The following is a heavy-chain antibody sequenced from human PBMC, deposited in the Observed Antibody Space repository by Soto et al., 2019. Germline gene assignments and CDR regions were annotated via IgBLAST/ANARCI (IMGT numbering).Heavy chain of an antibody. CDR1: GFTFSSYA. Sequence: QVPLVESGGGVVQPGRSLRLSCAASGFTFSSYAMHWVRQAPGKGLEWVAVISYDGSNKYYADSVKGRFTISRDNSKNTLYLQMNSLRAEDTAVYYCARGGSGWGQGTLVTVSS. CDR2: ISYDGSNK. J-gene: IGHJ4*02. CDR3: ARGGSG. V-gene: IGHV3-30-3*01. D-gene: IGHD3-16*01.